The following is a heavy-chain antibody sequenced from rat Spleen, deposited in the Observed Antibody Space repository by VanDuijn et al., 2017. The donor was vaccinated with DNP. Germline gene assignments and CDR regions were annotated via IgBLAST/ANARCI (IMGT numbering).Heavy chain of an antibody. CDR3: ARHELSHGPFDY. Sequence: EVQLVESGGGLVQPGRSLKLSCVASGFTFTTYDMAWVRQAPTQGLEWVASINTNNDNTYYGDSVKGRFTVSRDISKSTLNLQMDSLRSEDTATYYCARHELSHGPFDYWGQGVMVTVST. V-gene: IGHV5-25*01. CDR1: GFTFTTYD. J-gene: IGHJ2*01. CDR2: INTNNDNT.